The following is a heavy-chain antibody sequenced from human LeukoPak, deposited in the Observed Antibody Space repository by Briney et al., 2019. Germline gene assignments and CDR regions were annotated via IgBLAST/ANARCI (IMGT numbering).Heavy chain of an antibody. CDR1: GDSISSGDYY. CDR3: ARVVASTSIDS. V-gene: IGHV4-61*02. D-gene: IGHD2-15*01. Sequence: NSSETLSLTCTVSGDSISSGDYYWSWIRQPAGKGLEWIGRISSSGSTNYNPSLKSRVTISVDTSTNRFSLKLTSVTAADTALYYCARVVASTSIDSWGQGTLVTVSS. J-gene: IGHJ4*02. CDR2: ISSSGST.